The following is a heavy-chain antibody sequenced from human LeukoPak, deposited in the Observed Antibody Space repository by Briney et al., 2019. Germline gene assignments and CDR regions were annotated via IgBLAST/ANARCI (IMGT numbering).Heavy chain of an antibody. J-gene: IGHJ5*02. D-gene: IGHD3-10*01. Sequence: KTSETLSLTCTVSGGSISSYYWSWIRQPPGKGLEWIGYIYYSGSTNYNPSLKSRVTISVDTSKNQFSLKLSSVTAADTAVYYCARGGISMVRGVIGWFDPWGQGTLVTVSS. CDR3: ARGGISMVRGVIGWFDP. V-gene: IGHV4-59*01. CDR1: GGSISSYY. CDR2: IYYSGST.